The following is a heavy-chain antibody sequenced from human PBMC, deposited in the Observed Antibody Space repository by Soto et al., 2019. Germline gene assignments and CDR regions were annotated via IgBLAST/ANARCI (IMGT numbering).Heavy chain of an antibody. CDR1: GDSISNSRFY. Sequence: SETLSLTCSVSGDSISNSRFYWAWIRQPPGKGLEWIGYIYYSGSTNYNPSLKSRVTISVDTSKNQFSLKLSSVTAADTAVYYCARLNSSSWPDYWGQGALVTVSS. CDR3: ARLNSSSWPDY. V-gene: IGHV4-61*05. D-gene: IGHD6-13*01. J-gene: IGHJ4*02. CDR2: IYYSGST.